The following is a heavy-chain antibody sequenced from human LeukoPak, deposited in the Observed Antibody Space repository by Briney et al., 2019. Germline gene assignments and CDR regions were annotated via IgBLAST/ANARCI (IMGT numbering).Heavy chain of an antibody. J-gene: IGHJ4*02. CDR3: ARTVNYYDSSGYYSPFDY. CDR1: DYTFSNYG. Sequence: ASVKVSCKASDYTFSNYGISWVRQDPGQGLEWMGRISGYDGDTKNAQKFQGRVTMTTDTSTSTAYMELRSLRSDDTAVYYCARTVNYYDSSGYYSPFDYWGQGTLVTVSS. V-gene: IGHV1-18*01. CDR2: ISGYDGDT. D-gene: IGHD3-22*01.